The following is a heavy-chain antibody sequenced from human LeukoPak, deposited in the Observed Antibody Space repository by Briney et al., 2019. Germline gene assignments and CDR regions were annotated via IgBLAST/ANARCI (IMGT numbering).Heavy chain of an antibody. CDR2: INPNSGGT. J-gene: IGHJ5*02. D-gene: IGHD6-19*01. V-gene: IGHV1-2*02. CDR3: ARDLPYSSGWYSEWFDP. Sequence: ASVKVSCKASGYTFTGYYMHWVRQAPGQGLEWMGWINPNSGGTNYAQKFQGRVTMTRDTSISTAYMELSRLRSDDTAVYYCARDLPYSSGWYSEWFDPWGQGTLVTVSS. CDR1: GYTFTGYY.